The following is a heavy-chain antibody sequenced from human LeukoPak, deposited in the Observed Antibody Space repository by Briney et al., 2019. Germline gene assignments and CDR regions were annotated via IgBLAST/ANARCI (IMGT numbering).Heavy chain of an antibody. V-gene: IGHV4-34*01. Sequence: SETLSLTCAVYGGSFTGYYWSWIRQPPGKGLEWIGEINHSGSTNYNPSLKSRVTISVDTSKNQFSLKLSSVTAADTAVYYCARGLGSYYYDSSGYLYWGQGTLVTVSS. CDR1: GGSFTGYY. J-gene: IGHJ4*02. CDR3: ARGLGSYYYDSSGYLY. D-gene: IGHD3-22*01. CDR2: INHSGST.